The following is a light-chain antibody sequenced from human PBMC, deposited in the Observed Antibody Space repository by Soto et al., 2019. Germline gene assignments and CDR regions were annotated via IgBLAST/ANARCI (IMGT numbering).Light chain of an antibody. CDR3: QQYNDWPPYT. V-gene: IGKV3-15*01. Sequence: EIVMTQSPATLSVSPGERATLSCRASQSVRRNVAWYQQKPGQAPRLLIYDASTRATGIPARFSGSESGTEFTRTISSLQSEDFAVYYCQQYNDWPPYTFGQGTKLEIK. J-gene: IGKJ2*01. CDR2: DAS. CDR1: QSVRRN.